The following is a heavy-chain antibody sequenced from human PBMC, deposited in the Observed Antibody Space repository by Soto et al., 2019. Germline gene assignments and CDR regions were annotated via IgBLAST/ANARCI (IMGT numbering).Heavy chain of an antibody. J-gene: IGHJ3*02. CDR2: IYYSGST. D-gene: IGHD4-17*01. V-gene: IGHV4-31*03. CDR3: ARVRLDYGDLINGFEI. Sequence: PSETLSLTCTVSGGSISSGGYYWSWIRQHPGKGLEWIGYIYYSGSTYYNPSLKSRVTISVDTSKNQFSLKLSSVTAADTAVYYCARVRLDYGDLINGFEIWGQGTMVTVSS. CDR1: GGSISSGGYY.